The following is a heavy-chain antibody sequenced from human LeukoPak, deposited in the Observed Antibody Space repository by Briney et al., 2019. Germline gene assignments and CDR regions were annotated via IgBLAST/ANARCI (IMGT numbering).Heavy chain of an antibody. CDR2: ISPYNGNT. CDR3: AIDQLSTVTSVDY. CDR1: GYTFTRFG. J-gene: IGHJ4*02. D-gene: IGHD4-11*01. Sequence: SVKLSCKASGYTFTRFGLNCVRHAPGQGLEWMSCISPYNGNTNYTQKLQGRVTMTTDTCTTSGYMERRRLRCEDTAVCDCAIDQLSTVTSVDYWGQGTLVTVSS. V-gene: IGHV1-18*01.